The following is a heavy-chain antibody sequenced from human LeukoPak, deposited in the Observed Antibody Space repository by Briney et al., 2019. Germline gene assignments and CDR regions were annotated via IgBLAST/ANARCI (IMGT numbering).Heavy chain of an antibody. J-gene: IGHJ4*02. V-gene: IGHV3-74*01. D-gene: IGHD7-27*01. CDR1: GFTFSSYW. CDR2: INGGGSST. Sequence: PGGSLRLSCAASGFTFSSYWMHWVRQAPEKGLVWVSRINGGGSSTNYADSVKGRFTISRDNAKNTLYLQMNSLRGEDAAVYYCARGPSSNWGDFDYWGQGTLVIASS. CDR3: ARGPSSNWGDFDY.